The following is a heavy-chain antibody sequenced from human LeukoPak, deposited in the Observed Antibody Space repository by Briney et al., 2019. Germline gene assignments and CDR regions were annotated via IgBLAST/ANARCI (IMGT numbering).Heavy chain of an antibody. D-gene: IGHD7-27*01. CDR2: ITTGDGNT. CDR1: GFTFSSYT. CDR3: AKDGGLWVSAHWGDS. V-gene: IGHV3-23*01. Sequence: EGSLRLSCTASGFTFSSYTMTWVRQAPGKGLKWVSIITTGDGNTYYADSVKGRFTVSRDDSKNTLYLQMNSLRAEDTAVYYCAKDGGLWVSAHWGDSWGRGTLVTVSS. J-gene: IGHJ4*02.